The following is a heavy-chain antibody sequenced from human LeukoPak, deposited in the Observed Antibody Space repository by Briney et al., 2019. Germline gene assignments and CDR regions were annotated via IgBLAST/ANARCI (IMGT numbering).Heavy chain of an antibody. CDR1: GFTFSNYA. J-gene: IGHJ4*02. D-gene: IGHD6-6*01. Sequence: GGSLRLSCAASGFTFSNYAMNWVRQAPGKGLEWVSGIRGSGGSTYYADSVKGRFTISRDNSKNRLYLQMNSLRAEDAAVYYCAKWKYSNSGIDDYWGQGTLVTVSS. V-gene: IGHV3-23*01. CDR3: AKWKYSNSGIDDY. CDR2: IRGSGGST.